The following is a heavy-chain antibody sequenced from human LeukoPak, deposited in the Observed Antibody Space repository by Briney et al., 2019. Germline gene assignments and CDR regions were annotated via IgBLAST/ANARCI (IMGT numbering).Heavy chain of an antibody. CDR2: VSGRDDST. CDR1: GFTFSNYA. V-gene: IGHV3-23*01. J-gene: IGHJ4*02. CDR3: AKWGDYDILTGYYDSDY. D-gene: IGHD3-9*01. Sequence: GGSLRLSCAASGFTFSNYAMSWVRQAPGKGLEWVSAVSGRDDSTYYADSVKGRFTISRENSKNTLYLQMNSLRAEDTAVYYCAKWGDYDILTGYYDSDYWGQGTLVTVSS.